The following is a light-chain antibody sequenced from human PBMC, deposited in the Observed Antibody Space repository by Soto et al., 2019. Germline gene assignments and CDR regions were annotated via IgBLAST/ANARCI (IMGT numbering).Light chain of an antibody. CDR1: RSISSY. CDR2: AAS. V-gene: IGKV1-39*01. CDR3: QQSYSGPLT. J-gene: IGKJ4*01. Sequence: DMQMTQSPSSLSASVGDRVSITCRASRSISSYLNWYQQKPGKAPKVLIYAASSLQSGVPSRFSGIGSGTDFTLSISSLQPEDFATYYCQQSYSGPLTFGGGTKVDI.